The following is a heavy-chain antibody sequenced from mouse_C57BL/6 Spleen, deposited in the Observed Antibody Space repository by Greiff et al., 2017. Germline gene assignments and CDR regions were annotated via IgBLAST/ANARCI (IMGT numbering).Heavy chain of an antibody. V-gene: IGHV1-52*01. CDR2: IDPSDSET. CDR1: GYTFTSYW. J-gene: IGHJ4*01. D-gene: IGHD1-1*01. CDR3: AREVLRSVAMDY. Sequence: QVQLQQPGAELVRPGSSVKLSCKASGYTFTSYWMHWVKQRPIQGLEWIGNIDPSDSETHYNQKFKDKATLTVDKSSSTAYMQLSSLTSEDSAVYYCAREVLRSVAMDYWGQGTSVTVSS.